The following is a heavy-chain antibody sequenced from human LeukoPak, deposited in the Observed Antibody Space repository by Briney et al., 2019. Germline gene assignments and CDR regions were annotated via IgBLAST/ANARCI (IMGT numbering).Heavy chain of an antibody. CDR1: GYTFTSYD. J-gene: IGHJ4*02. CDR3: ARATRGIVVVPAATNKYYFDY. D-gene: IGHD2-2*01. V-gene: IGHV1-8*01. Sequence: ASVKVSCKASGYTFTSYDINWVRQATGQGLGWMGWMNPNSGNTGYAQKFQGRVTMTRNTSIGTAYMELSSLRSEDTAVYYCARATRGIVVVPAATNKYYFDYWGQGTLVTVSS. CDR2: MNPNSGNT.